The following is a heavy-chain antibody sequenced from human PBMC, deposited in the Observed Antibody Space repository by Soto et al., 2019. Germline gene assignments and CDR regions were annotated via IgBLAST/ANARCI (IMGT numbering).Heavy chain of an antibody. J-gene: IGHJ5*02. Sequence: SDILSLTCTVYGGSINSYYWSCIRQPPWQGLEWIGYIYYSGSTNYNPSLKSRVTISVDTSKNQFSLKLSSVTAADTAVYYCARAKAPLYSSSWYWFDPWGQGTLVTVS. D-gene: IGHD6-13*01. CDR1: GGSINSYY. CDR2: IYYSGST. CDR3: ARAKAPLYSSSWYWFDP. V-gene: IGHV4-59*08.